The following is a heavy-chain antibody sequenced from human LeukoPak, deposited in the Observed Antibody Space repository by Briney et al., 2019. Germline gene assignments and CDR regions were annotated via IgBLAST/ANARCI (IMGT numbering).Heavy chain of an antibody. D-gene: IGHD3-9*01. CDR1: GFTFSSYA. CDR2: ISANDGTT. V-gene: IGHV3-23*01. J-gene: IGHJ5*02. Sequence: GGSLRLSCAASGFTFSSYAMTWVRQAPGKGLEWVSVISANDGTTYYADSVKGRFTISRDNPKNTLYLRMNSLRAEDTAVYYCAKRVFTGYSNWFDPWGQGTRVIVSS. CDR3: AKRVFTGYSNWFDP.